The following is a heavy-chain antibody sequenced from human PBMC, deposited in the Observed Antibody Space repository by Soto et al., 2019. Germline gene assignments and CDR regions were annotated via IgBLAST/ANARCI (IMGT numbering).Heavy chain of an antibody. Sequence: GGSLRLSCAASGFTFSSYAMTWVRQAPGKGLEWVSAISGSVGTTYYADSVKGRFTISRDNSKNTLYLQMNSLRAEDTAVYYCAKSIVGATSAFDIWGQGTMVTVSS. V-gene: IGHV3-23*01. J-gene: IGHJ3*02. D-gene: IGHD1-26*01. CDR3: AKSIVGATSAFDI. CDR1: GFTFSSYA. CDR2: ISGSVGTT.